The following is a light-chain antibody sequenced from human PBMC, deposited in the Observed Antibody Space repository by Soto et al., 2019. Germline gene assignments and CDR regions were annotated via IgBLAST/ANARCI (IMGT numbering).Light chain of an antibody. CDR1: SSDVGGYDY. J-gene: IGLJ2*01. V-gene: IGLV2-14*03. CDR2: EVF. Sequence: QSALTQPASVSGSPGQSITISCTGTSSDVGGYDYVSWYQQHPGKVPKLMIYEVFRRRSGISDRFSGSKSGNTASLTISGLQAEDEADYYCSSYTTTSTFVFGGGTKLTVL. CDR3: SSYTTTSTFV.